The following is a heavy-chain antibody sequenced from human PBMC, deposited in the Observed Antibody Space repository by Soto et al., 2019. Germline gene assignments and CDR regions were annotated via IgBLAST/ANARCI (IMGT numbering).Heavy chain of an antibody. J-gene: IGHJ6*02. Sequence: QVQLKQSGPEVRKPGASVRVSCKASGYIFTNFGISWVRQAPGQGLEWMGWISGYNDNTHYAQKLQGTVSMTTDTSTGTAYMDLRSLRSEDTAIYYCVRDSSSWFYYYYGMDVWGQGTTVTVSS. D-gene: IGHD6-13*01. V-gene: IGHV1-18*01. CDR2: ISGYNDNT. CDR3: VRDSSSWFYYYYGMDV. CDR1: GYIFTNFG.